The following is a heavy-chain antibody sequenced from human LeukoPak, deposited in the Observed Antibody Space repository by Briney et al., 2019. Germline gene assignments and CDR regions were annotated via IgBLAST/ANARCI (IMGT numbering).Heavy chain of an antibody. Sequence: GASVKVSCKASGYTFTSYGNSWVRQAPGQGLEWMGWISAYNGNTNYAQKLQGRVTMTTDTSTSTAYMELRSLRSDDTAVYYCARDIHGDYVGWFDPWGQGTLVTVSS. V-gene: IGHV1-18*01. CDR1: GYTFTSYG. J-gene: IGHJ5*02. CDR3: ARDIHGDYVGWFDP. D-gene: IGHD4-17*01. CDR2: ISAYNGNT.